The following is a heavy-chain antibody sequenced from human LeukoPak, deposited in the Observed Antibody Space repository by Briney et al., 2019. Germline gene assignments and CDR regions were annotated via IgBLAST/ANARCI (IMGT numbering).Heavy chain of an antibody. CDR2: IYISGST. V-gene: IGHV4-4*07. J-gene: IGHJ4*02. D-gene: IGHD2-2*01. Sequence: SETLSLTCTVSGGSISSYYWSWIRQPAGKGLEWIGRIYISGSTNYNPSLKSRVTMSVDTSKNQFSLKLSSVTAADTAVYYCARGGPAAITIDYWGQGTLVTVSS. CDR3: ARGGPAAITIDY. CDR1: GGSISSYY.